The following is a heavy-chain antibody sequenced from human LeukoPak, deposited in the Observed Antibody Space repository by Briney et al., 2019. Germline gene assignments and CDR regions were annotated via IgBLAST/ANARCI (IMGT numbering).Heavy chain of an antibody. CDR3: VVQGWVFRAPTQYYFDY. Sequence: GGSLRLSCSASGFTFSSYAVHWVRQAPGKGLEYVSAISSNGGSRYYADSVKGRFTISRDNSKNTLYLQMSSLRAEDTAVYYCVVQGWVFRAPTQYYFDYWGQGTLVTVSS. J-gene: IGHJ4*02. CDR2: ISSNGGSR. D-gene: IGHD1-1*01. V-gene: IGHV3-64D*06. CDR1: GFTFSSYA.